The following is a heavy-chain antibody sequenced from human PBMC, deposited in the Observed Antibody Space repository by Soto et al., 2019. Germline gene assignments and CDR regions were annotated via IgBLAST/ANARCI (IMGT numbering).Heavy chain of an antibody. CDR3: AKDWDWGSFDYYYGMDV. J-gene: IGHJ6*02. D-gene: IGHD7-27*01. V-gene: IGHV3-23*01. CDR1: GFTFSSYA. CDR2: ISGSGGST. Sequence: VQLLESGGGLVQPGGSLRLSCAASGFTFSSYAMSWVRQAPGKGLEWVSAISGSGGSTYYADSVKGRFTISSDNSQNTLYLQMNSLRAEDTAVYYCAKDWDWGSFDYYYGMDVWGQGTTVTVSS.